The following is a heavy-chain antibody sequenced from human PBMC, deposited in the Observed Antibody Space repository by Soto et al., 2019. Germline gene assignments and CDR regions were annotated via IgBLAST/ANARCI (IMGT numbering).Heavy chain of an antibody. Sequence: EVQLVESGGGLVQPGRSLRLSCAASGFTFEDYAMHWVRQAPGKGLEWVSGISRDSGSIGYADSVKGRFTISRDNAKNSLYLQMNSRRAEDTALYYCAKDRGLVLSFYFDYWGQGTLVTVSP. CDR1: GFTFEDYA. CDR3: AKDRGLVLSFYFDY. D-gene: IGHD6-19*01. J-gene: IGHJ4*02. V-gene: IGHV3-9*01. CDR2: ISRDSGSI.